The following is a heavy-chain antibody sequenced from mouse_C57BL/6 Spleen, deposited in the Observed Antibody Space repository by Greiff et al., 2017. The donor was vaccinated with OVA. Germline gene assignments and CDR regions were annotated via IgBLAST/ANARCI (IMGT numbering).Heavy chain of an antibody. CDR2: ISSGSSTI. CDR1: GFTFSDYG. D-gene: IGHD1-1*01. V-gene: IGHV5-17*01. J-gene: IGHJ1*03. CDR3: ARNYGSSDDWYFDV. Sequence: EVNVVESGGGLVKPGGSLKLSCAASGFTFSDYGMHWVRQAPEKGLEWVAYISSGSSTIYYADTVKGRFTISRDNAKNTLFLQMTSLRSEDTAMYYCARNYGSSDDWYFDVWGTGTTVTVSS.